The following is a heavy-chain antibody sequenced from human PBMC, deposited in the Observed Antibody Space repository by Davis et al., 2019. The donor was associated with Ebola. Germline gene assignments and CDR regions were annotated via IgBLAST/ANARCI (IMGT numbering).Heavy chain of an antibody. CDR3: ARAHHLIAAAGGDYYYGMDV. CDR1: GYTFTAYY. CDR2: INPNSGGT. J-gene: IGHJ6*04. V-gene: IGHV1-2*06. D-gene: IGHD6-13*01. Sequence: AASVKVSCKASGYTFTAYYIHWVRQAPGQGLEWMGRINPNSGGTNYAQKFQGRVTMTRDTSISTAYMELSRLRSDDTAVYYCARAHHLIAAAGGDYYYGMDVWGKGTTVTVSS.